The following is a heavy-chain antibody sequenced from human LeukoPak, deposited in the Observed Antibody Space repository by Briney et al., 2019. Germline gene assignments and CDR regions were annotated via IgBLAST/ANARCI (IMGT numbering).Heavy chain of an antibody. CDR2: INHSGST. D-gene: IGHD3-3*01. CDR1: GGSFSGYY. V-gene: IGHV4-34*01. CDR3: ARPFWSGYPDY. J-gene: IGHJ4*02. Sequence: SETLSLTCAVYGGSFSGYYWSWIRQPPGKGLEWIGEINHSGSTNYNPSLKSRVTISVDTSKNQFSLKLSSVTAADTAVYYCARPFWSGYPDYWGQGTLVTVSS.